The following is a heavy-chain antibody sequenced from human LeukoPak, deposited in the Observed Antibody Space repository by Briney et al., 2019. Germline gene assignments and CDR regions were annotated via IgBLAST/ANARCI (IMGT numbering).Heavy chain of an antibody. Sequence: SWIRQPAGKGLEWIGRIYTSGSTNYNPSLKSRVTISVDTSKNQFSLKLSSVTAADTAVYYCARDSLYCSSTSCYSIWGQGTLVTVSS. CDR3: ARDSLYCSSTSCYSI. V-gene: IGHV4-61*02. CDR2: IYTSGST. D-gene: IGHD2-2*01. J-gene: IGHJ4*02.